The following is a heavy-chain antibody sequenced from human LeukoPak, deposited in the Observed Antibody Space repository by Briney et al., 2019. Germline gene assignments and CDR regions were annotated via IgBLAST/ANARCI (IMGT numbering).Heavy chain of an antibody. CDR1: GFNFVNTW. J-gene: IGHJ4*02. V-gene: IGHV3-74*01. CDR2: IKNDGSGI. Sequence: PGRSLRLSCAASGFNFVNTWMHWVRQAPGKGLVWVARIKNDGSGIIYADSVEGRFTISRDNARNTVYLQMNSLRAEDTAVYYCARERGVSHPFDYWGQGTLVTVSS. D-gene: IGHD2-21*01. CDR3: ARERGVSHPFDY.